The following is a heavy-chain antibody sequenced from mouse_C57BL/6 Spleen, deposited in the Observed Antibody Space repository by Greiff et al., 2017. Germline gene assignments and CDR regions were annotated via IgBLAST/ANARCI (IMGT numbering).Heavy chain of an antibody. Sequence: EVKLMESGGGLVQPGGSLSLSCAASGFTFTAYYMSWVRQPPGKALEWLGFIRNKANGYTTEYSAYVKGRFTISRDNSQSILYLQMSALRAEDSAAYYCARYSVLWRRDWYFDVWGTGTTVTVSS. CDR3: ARYSVLWRRDWYFDV. CDR1: GFTFTAYY. V-gene: IGHV7-3*01. J-gene: IGHJ1*03. D-gene: IGHD1-1*02. CDR2: IRNKANGYTT.